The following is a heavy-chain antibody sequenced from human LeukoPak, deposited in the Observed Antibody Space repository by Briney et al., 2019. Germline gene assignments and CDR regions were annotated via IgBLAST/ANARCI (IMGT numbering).Heavy chain of an antibody. CDR2: ISGSGGGA. D-gene: IGHD4-11*01. V-gene: IGHV3-23*01. CDR1: GFTFSSYA. CDR3: ANAGDNYGLLDC. Sequence: GGSLRLSCAASGFTFSSYAMSWVRQAPGKGLHWVSTISGSGGGAYYADSVKGRFTISRDNSKNTLHLQMNSLRAEDTAVYYCANAGDNYGLLDCWGQGTLLTVSS. J-gene: IGHJ4*02.